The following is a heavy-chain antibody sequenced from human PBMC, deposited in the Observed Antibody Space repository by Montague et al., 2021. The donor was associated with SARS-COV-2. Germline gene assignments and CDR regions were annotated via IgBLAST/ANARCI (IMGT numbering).Heavy chain of an antibody. V-gene: IGHV3-9*01. J-gene: IGHJ6*02. D-gene: IGHD5-12*01. CDR3: AKGYFHSGYDRSWDYGMDV. CDR1: GFPFEDYA. CDR2: ISWNSGRL. Sequence: SLRLSCAASGFPFEDYAMHWVRQAPGKGLEWVSGISWNSGRLDYVDYVKGRFTISRDNAKNSLYLQMNSLRAEDTALYYCAKGYFHSGYDRSWDYGMDVWGQGTTVTVSS.